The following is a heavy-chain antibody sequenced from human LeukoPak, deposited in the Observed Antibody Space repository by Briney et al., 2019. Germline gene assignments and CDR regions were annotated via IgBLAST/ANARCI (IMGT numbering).Heavy chain of an antibody. Sequence: PSETLSLTCAVSGGFISSSNWWSWVRQPPGKGLEWIGEIYHSGSTNYNPSLKSRVTISVDTSKNQFSLKLSSVTAADTAVYYCARVMDYDILTGYYIRWFDPWGQGTLVTVSS. V-gene: IGHV4-4*02. J-gene: IGHJ5*02. CDR1: GGFISSSNW. CDR2: IYHSGST. CDR3: ARVMDYDILTGYYIRWFDP. D-gene: IGHD3-9*01.